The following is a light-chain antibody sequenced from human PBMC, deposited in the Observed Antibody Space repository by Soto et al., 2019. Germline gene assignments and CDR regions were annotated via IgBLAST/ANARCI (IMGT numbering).Light chain of an antibody. J-gene: IGKJ4*01. V-gene: IGKV3-15*01. Sequence: EIVMTQSPATLSVSPGERATLSCRASQSVSSNLAWYQQQPGQAPRLLIYGASTRATGIPARFSGSVSGTEFTLTISSLQSEDVAVYYCQQYNNWPPLTFGGGTKVEIK. CDR2: GAS. CDR1: QSVSSN. CDR3: QQYNNWPPLT.